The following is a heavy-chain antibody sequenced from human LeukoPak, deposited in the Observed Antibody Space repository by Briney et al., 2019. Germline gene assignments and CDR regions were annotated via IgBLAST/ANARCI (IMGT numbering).Heavy chain of an antibody. Sequence: PSETLSLTCTVSGGSISSSSYDWGWIRQPPGKGLEWIGSIYYSGSTYYNPSLKSRVTISVDTSKNQFSLKLSSVTAADTAVYYCARLGRRGYGAKGAFDIWGQGTMVTVSS. CDR1: GGSISSSSYD. V-gene: IGHV4-39*01. CDR2: IYYSGST. J-gene: IGHJ3*02. CDR3: ARLGRRGYGAKGAFDI. D-gene: IGHD4-17*01.